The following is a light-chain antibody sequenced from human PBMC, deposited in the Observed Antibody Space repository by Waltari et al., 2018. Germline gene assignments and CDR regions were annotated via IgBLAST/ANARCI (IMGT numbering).Light chain of an antibody. CDR1: TSDAGGSNY. Sequence: QSALTQPASVSGSPGQSITISCTGTTSDAGGSNYVSCYQQHPGKAPKLIIYDVSTRPSGVSNRFSGSKSGNTASLTISGLQAEDEADYYCSSYTSSSTWVFGGGTKLTVL. V-gene: IGLV2-14*01. CDR3: SSYTSSSTWV. CDR2: DVS. J-gene: IGLJ3*02.